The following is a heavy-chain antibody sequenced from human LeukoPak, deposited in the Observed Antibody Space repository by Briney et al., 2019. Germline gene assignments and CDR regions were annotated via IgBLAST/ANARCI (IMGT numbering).Heavy chain of an antibody. J-gene: IGHJ5*02. CDR2: IIPILGIA. Sequence: SVKVSCKASGGTFSSYTISWVRQAPGQGLERMGRIIPILGIANYAQKFQGRVTITADKSTSTAYMELSSLRSEDTAVYYCARDVSCSGGSCQTDWFDPWGQGTLVTVSS. D-gene: IGHD2-15*01. CDR3: ARDVSCSGGSCQTDWFDP. V-gene: IGHV1-69*04. CDR1: GGTFSSYT.